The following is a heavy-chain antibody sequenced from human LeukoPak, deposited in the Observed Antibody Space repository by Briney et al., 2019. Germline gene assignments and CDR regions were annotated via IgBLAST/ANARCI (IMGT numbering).Heavy chain of an antibody. D-gene: IGHD3-22*01. CDR1: GGSISSYY. CDR3: ARGHGSSGHDAFDI. CDR2: IYYSGST. Sequence: PSETLSLTCTVSGGSISSYYWSWIRQPPGKGLEWIGYIYYSGSTNYNPSLKSRVTISVDTSKNQFSLKLSSVTAADTAVYYCARGHGSSGHDAFDIWGQGTMVTVSS. V-gene: IGHV4-59*01. J-gene: IGHJ3*02.